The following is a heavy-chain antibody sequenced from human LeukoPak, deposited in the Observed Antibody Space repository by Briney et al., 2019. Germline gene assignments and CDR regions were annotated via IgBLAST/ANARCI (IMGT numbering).Heavy chain of an antibody. J-gene: IGHJ4*02. CDR3: AKDRIVGATTSYDYFDY. CDR2: ISGSGVTT. D-gene: IGHD1-26*01. V-gene: IGHV3-23*01. CDR1: GFTVSSNY. Sequence: GGSLRLSCAASGFTVSSNYMSWVRQAPGKGLEWVSAISGSGVTTYYADSVKGRFTISRDNSKNTLYLQMNSLRVEDTAIYYCAKDRIVGATTSYDYFDYWGQGTLVTVSS.